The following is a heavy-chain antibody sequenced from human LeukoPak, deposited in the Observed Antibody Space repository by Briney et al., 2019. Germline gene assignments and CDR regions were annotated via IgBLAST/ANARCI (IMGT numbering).Heavy chain of an antibody. Sequence: GGSLRLSCATSAFIFNNAWMSWVRQAPGKGLEWVGRIKSKTDGGTTDYAAPVKGRFTISRDDSKNTLYLQMNSLKTEDTAVYYCAANYYYDSSGYFGLFYWGQGTLVTVSS. CDR3: AANYYYDSSGYFGLFY. V-gene: IGHV3-15*01. CDR2: IKSKTDGGTT. CDR1: AFIFNNAW. D-gene: IGHD3-22*01. J-gene: IGHJ4*02.